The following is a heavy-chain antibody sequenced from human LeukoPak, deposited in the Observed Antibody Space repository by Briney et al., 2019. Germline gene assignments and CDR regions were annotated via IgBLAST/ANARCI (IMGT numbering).Heavy chain of an antibody. CDR3: ARVRVATIAPFFDY. D-gene: IGHD6-13*01. CDR2: IYYSGST. V-gene: IGHV4-31*03. Sequence: SETLSLTCTLSGDSLSSGDYYWTWIRQHPRKGLEWIGCIYYSGSTYYNLSLKSRVIISADTSKNHCSLKLSSVTAADTAVYYCARVRVATIAPFFDYWGQGILVTVSS. CDR1: GDSLSSGDYY. J-gene: IGHJ4*02.